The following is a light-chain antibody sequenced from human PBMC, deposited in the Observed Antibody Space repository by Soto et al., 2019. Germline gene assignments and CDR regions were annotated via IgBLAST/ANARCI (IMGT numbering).Light chain of an antibody. V-gene: IGKV1-33*01. CDR3: QQYDNLPIT. CDR2: DAS. J-gene: IGKJ5*01. CDR1: QDISNY. Sequence: DIQMTQSPSSLSASVGDRVTITCQASQDISNYLNWYQQKPGKAPKLLIYDASTLETGVPSRFSGSGSGTDFTFTISSLQPEDIATYHCQQYDNLPITFGQGTRLEIK.